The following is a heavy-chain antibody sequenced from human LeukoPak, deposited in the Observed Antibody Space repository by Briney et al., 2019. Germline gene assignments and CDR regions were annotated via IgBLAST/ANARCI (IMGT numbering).Heavy chain of an antibody. J-gene: IGHJ6*02. D-gene: IGHD2-2*01. Sequence: VASVKVSCKASGYTFTGYYMQWVRQAPGQGLEWMGWINPNSGGTNYAQKFQGRVTMTRDTSISTAYMELSRLRSDETAVYFCARDHCVSSGCYEDYYYGMDVWGRGTTVTVSS. V-gene: IGHV1-2*02. CDR1: GYTFTGYY. CDR3: ARDHCVSSGCYEDYYYGMDV. CDR2: INPNSGGT.